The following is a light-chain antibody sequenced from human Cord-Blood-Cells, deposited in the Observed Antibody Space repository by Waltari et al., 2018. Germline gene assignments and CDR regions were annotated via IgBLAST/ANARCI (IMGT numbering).Light chain of an antibody. CDR1: SSDVGGYNY. J-gene: IGLJ2*01. CDR2: EVS. CDR3: SSYAGSIYVV. Sequence: QSALTQPPSASGSPGQSVTISCTGTSSDVGGYNYVSWYQQHPGKAPKLMIYEVSKWPSGVPDRFSGSKSGNTASLTVSGLQAEDEADYYCSSYAGSIYVVFGGGTKLTVL. V-gene: IGLV2-8*01.